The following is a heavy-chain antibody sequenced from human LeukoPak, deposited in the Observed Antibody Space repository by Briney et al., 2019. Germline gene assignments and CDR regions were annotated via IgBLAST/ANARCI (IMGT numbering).Heavy chain of an antibody. V-gene: IGHV4-59*01. D-gene: IGHD4-11*01. Sequence: SETLSLTCTVSGGSISSYYWSWIRQPPGKGLEWIGNIYYSGSTNYNPSLKSRVTISVDTSKNQFSLKLSSVTAADTAVYCCARRRNPGTTPGNWFDPWGQGTLVTVSS. CDR3: ARRRNPGTTPGNWFDP. J-gene: IGHJ5*02. CDR2: IYYSGST. CDR1: GGSISSYY.